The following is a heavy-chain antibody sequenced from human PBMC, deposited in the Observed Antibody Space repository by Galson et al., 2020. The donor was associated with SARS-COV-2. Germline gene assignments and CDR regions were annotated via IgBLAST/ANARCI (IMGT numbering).Heavy chain of an antibody. J-gene: IGHJ4*02. D-gene: IGHD5-12*01. CDR1: GYTFTSYD. CDR3: ARGGLSWLRYARGFDY. V-gene: IGHV1-8*01. CDR2: MNPNSGNT. Sequence: ASVKVSCKASGYTFTSYDINWVRQATGQGLEWMGWMNPNSGNTGYAQKFQGRVTMTRNTSISTAYMELSSLRSEDTAVYYCARGGLSWLRYARGFDYWGQGTLVTVSS.